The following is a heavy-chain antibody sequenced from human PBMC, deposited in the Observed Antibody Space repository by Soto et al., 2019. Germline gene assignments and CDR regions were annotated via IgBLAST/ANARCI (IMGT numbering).Heavy chain of an antibody. J-gene: IGHJ4*02. CDR3: TTLPYSSGWYDFDY. CDR1: GFTFSNAW. V-gene: IGHV3-15*07. D-gene: IGHD6-19*01. CDR2: IKSKTDGGTT. Sequence: GSLRLSCAASGFTFSNAWMNWVRQAPGKGLEWVGRIKSKTDGGTTDYAAPVKGRFTISRDDSKNTLYLQMNSLKTEDTAVYYCTTLPYSSGWYDFDYWGQGTLVTVSS.